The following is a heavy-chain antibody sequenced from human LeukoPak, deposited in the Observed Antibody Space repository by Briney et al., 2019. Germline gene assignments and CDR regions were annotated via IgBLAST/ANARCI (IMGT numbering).Heavy chain of an antibody. D-gene: IGHD3-16*01. CDR2: ISNSGSP. Sequence: PSETLSLTCTVSSASVSSYYWSWVRQPPGGGLEWIGYISNSGSPSYNPSFKSRVTFSADTSKNHLSLKLNSVIPADTAAYFCARGGAGPLRDWGQGTLVTVSS. V-gene: IGHV4-59*02. CDR1: SASVSSYY. J-gene: IGHJ4*02. CDR3: ARGGAGPLRD.